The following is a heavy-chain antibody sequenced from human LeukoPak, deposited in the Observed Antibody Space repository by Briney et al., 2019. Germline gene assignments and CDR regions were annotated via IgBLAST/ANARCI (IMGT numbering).Heavy chain of an antibody. D-gene: IGHD6-13*01. Sequence: GESLKISCKGSGYSFINYWISWVRQMPGKGLEWMGRIDPSDSYTNYSPSFQGHVSISADKSISTAYLQWSSLKASDTAMYYCARHSGARIAAAQFDPWGQGTLVTVSS. J-gene: IGHJ5*02. V-gene: IGHV5-10-1*01. CDR1: GYSFINYW. CDR3: ARHSGARIAAAQFDP. CDR2: IDPSDSYT.